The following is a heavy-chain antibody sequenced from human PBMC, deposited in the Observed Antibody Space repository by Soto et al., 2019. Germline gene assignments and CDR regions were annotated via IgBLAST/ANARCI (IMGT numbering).Heavy chain of an antibody. CDR2: IYYSGST. Sequence: QLQLQESGPGLVKPSETLSLTCTVSGGSISSSSYYWGWIRQPPGKGLEWIGSIYYSGSTYYNPSLKSRVTISVDTSKNQFSLKLSSVTAADTAVYYCARGLYDYIWGSYREEAFDIWGQGTMVTVSS. CDR3: ARGLYDYIWGSYREEAFDI. CDR1: GGSISSSSYY. J-gene: IGHJ3*02. D-gene: IGHD3-16*02. V-gene: IGHV4-39*01.